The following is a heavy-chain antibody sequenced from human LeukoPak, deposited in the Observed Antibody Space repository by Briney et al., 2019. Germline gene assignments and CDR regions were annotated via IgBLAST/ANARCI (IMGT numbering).Heavy chain of an antibody. CDR3: ARVSYCEDMDV. D-gene: IGHD1-26*01. Sequence: PSQTLSLTCTVSGGSISSGSYYWSWIRQPAGKGLDWIGRIYTSGRTNYSPSLKSRVTMSVRTSKNQFSLKLSFVTAADTAVYYCARVSYCEDMDVWGKGTTVTVSS. J-gene: IGHJ6*03. CDR1: GGSISSGSYY. V-gene: IGHV4-61*02. CDR2: IYTSGRT.